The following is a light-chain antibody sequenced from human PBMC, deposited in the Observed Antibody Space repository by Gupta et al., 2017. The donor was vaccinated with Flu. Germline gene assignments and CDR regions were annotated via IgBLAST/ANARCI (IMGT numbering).Light chain of an antibody. Sequence: DIQVTQSPSILSASVGDRVTITCRSSQNIKKLLPWCQQKPGKVPKVLVYQASNLERGVPSRFSGSGSVTEFTLTINRLQPDDFATYYCQQYRSFPLTFGGGTKVEIK. CDR1: QNIKKL. J-gene: IGKJ4*01. CDR3: QQYRSFPLT. CDR2: QAS. V-gene: IGKV1-5*03.